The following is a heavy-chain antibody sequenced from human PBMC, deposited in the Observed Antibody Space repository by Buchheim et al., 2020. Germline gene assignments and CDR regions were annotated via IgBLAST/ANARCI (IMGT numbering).Heavy chain of an antibody. CDR1: GGSISSGDDY. CDR2: IHYSGTT. Sequence: QVQLQESGPGLVKPSQTLSLTCTVSGGSISSGDDYWSWIRQPPGKGLEWIGSIHYSGTTYYNPSLKSRIVMSGQTSKKQFSLKLTSVTAADTAVYYCVRGYHCTNAVCAGLGYFDLWGRGTL. D-gene: IGHD2-8*01. J-gene: IGHJ2*01. CDR3: VRGYHCTNAVCAGLGYFDL. V-gene: IGHV4-30-4*01.